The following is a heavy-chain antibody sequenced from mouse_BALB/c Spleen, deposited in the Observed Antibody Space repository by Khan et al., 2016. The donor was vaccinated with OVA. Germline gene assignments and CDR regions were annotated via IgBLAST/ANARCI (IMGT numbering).Heavy chain of an antibody. CDR3: ARERGYDGGFDY. CDR1: GFTFNIFG. D-gene: IGHD2-2*01. CDR2: ISSGSSTI. V-gene: IGHV5-17*02. J-gene: IGHJ2*01. Sequence: EVELVESGGGLVQPGGSRKLSCAASGFTFNIFGMHWVRQAPEKGLEWVAYISSGSSTIYYADTVKSRFTISRDNPKNTVFLQMTSLKSEDTAMYYCARERGYDGGFDYWGQGTTLTVSS.